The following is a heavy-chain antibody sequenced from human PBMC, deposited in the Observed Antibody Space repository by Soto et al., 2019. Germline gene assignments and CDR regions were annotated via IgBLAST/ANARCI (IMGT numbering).Heavy chain of an antibody. CDR3: GRLSAGGNWFDP. V-gene: IGHV4-59*08. Sequence: SETLSLTCTVSGGSITSYYWSWIRQPPGKGLEWIGYIYYIGTTSYNPSLKSRVSISADTSKNQFSLKLTSVTAADPAVFYCGRLSAGGNWFDPWGQGTLVTVSA. J-gene: IGHJ5*02. D-gene: IGHD3-10*01. CDR2: IYYIGTT. CDR1: GGSITSYY.